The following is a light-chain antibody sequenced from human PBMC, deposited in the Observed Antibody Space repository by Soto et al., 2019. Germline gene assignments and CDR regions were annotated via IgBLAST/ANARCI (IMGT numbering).Light chain of an antibody. CDR1: KLGSKY. CDR2: QDS. V-gene: IGLV3-1*01. J-gene: IGLJ3*02. CDR3: QTWDSSLGVA. Sequence: SYELTQPPSVSVSPGQTASITCSGAKLGSKYTSWYHQKSGQSPVLVVWQDSKRPSGTPDRFSGSNSGNTATLTISGTQPMDEGDYYCQTWDSSLGVAFGGGTKLTVL.